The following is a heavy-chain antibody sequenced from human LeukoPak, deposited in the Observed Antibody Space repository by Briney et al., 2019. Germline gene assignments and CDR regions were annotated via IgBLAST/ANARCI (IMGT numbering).Heavy chain of an antibody. CDR1: GYNFTNYY. D-gene: IGHD3-9*01. Sequence: ASVKVSCKTSGYNFTNYYMHWVRQAPGHGLEWMGIMNPSGDTTTYAEKFQGRVTMTRGTSTSTVYMELSSLRSEDTAVYYCARGGALRYFEWFSAYWGQGTLVTVSS. V-gene: IGHV1-46*01. J-gene: IGHJ4*02. CDR2: MNPSGDTT. CDR3: ARGGALRYFEWFSAY.